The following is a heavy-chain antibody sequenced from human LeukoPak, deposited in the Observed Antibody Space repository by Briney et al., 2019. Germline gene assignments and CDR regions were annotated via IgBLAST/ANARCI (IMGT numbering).Heavy chain of an antibody. CDR3: ARENLYSYGSYYYYMDV. V-gene: IGHV4-34*01. CDR2: INHSGST. Sequence: SETLSLTCAVYGGSFSGYYWSWIRQPPGKGLEWIGEINHSGSTNYNPSLKSRVTISVDTSKNQFSLKLSSVTAADTAVYYCARENLYSYGSYYYYMDVWGKGTTVTVSS. J-gene: IGHJ6*03. CDR1: GGSFSGYY. D-gene: IGHD5-18*01.